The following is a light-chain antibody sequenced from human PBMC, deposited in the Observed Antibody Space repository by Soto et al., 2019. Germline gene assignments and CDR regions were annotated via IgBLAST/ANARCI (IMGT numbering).Light chain of an antibody. V-gene: IGLV2-14*01. CDR2: EDS. CDR3: SSYTSSSTLYV. CDR1: SSDVGGYDY. J-gene: IGLJ1*01. Sequence: QSALTQPASVSGSPGQSITISCTGTSSDVGGYDYVSWYQQHPGKAPKLMIYEDSNRPSGVSNRFSGSKSGNTAALTISGLQAEDEAEYYCSSYTSSSTLYVFGIGT.